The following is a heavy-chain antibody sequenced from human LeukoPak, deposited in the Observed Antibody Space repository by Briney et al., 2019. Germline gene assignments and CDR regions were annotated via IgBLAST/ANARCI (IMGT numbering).Heavy chain of an antibody. J-gene: IGHJ3*02. CDR3: ARVGSDLLVYCGGDFPFDI. D-gene: IGHD2-21*02. CDR2: ISSSGSTI. CDR1: GFTFSDYY. V-gene: IGHV3-11*04. Sequence: GGSLRLSCAASGFTFSDYYMSWIRQAPGKGLEWVSYISSSGSTIYYADSVKGRFTISRDNAKNSLYLQMNSLRAEDTAVYYCARVGSDLLVYCGGDFPFDIWGQGTMVTVSS.